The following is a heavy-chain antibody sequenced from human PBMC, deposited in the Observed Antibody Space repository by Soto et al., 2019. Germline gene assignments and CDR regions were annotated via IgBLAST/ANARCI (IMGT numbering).Heavy chain of an antibody. V-gene: IGHV1-18*04. CDR1: GYTFTSYG. CDR3: ARDPLVLRYFDWSQGGNCFDP. Sequence: ASVKVSCKASGYTFTSYGISWVRQAPGQGLEWMGWISAYNGNTNYAQKLQGRVTMTTDTSTSTAYMEMRSLRSDDTAVYYCARDPLVLRYFDWSQGGNCFDPWGQGTLVTVSS. CDR2: ISAYNGNT. D-gene: IGHD3-9*01. J-gene: IGHJ5*02.